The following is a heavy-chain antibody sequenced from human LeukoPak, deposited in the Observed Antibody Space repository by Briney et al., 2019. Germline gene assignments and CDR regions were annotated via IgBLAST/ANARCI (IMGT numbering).Heavy chain of an antibody. CDR2: FDPKDGET. V-gene: IGHV1-24*01. D-gene: IGHD2-21*01. CDR1: GFTLIELS. Sequence: ASVKVSCKVSGFTLIELSMHWVRQAPGKGLEWVGGFDPKDGETVYAERFRDRVILTDHRSSNTAYMDLSSLGADDTAVYYCATGVYCATTTCPGYGNYYYFMDVWGEGTTVTV. CDR3: ATGVYCATTTCPGYGNYYYFMDV. J-gene: IGHJ6*03.